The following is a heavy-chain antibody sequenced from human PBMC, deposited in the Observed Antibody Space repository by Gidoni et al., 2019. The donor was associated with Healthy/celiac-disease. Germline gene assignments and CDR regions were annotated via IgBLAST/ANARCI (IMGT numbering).Heavy chain of an antibody. J-gene: IGHJ4*02. CDR3: AIGTYDSSGYYSSYFDY. CDR2: ISSSSSYI. D-gene: IGHD3-22*01. CDR1: GFTFSSYS. Sequence: VQLVESGGGLVKPGGSLRISCAASGFTFSSYSMNGVRQAPGKGLEWGSPISSSSSYISYADAVKGRFTISRANAKNSLYLQMNSMRAEDTAVYYCAIGTYDSSGYYSSYFDYWGQETLVTVSS. V-gene: IGHV3-21*01.